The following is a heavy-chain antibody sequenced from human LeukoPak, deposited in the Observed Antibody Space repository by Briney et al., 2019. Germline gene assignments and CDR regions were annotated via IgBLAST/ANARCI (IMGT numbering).Heavy chain of an antibody. D-gene: IGHD4-17*01. V-gene: IGHV3-48*03. J-gene: IGHJ4*02. CDR3: ASLGSSTVTLDY. Sequence: PGGSLRLSCAASGFTFSSYEMNWVRQAPGKGLEWVSYISSSGSTTYYADSVKGRFTISRDNAKNSLYLQMNSLRAEDTAVYYCASLGSSTVTLDYWGQGTLVTVSS. CDR2: ISSSGSTT. CDR1: GFTFSSYE.